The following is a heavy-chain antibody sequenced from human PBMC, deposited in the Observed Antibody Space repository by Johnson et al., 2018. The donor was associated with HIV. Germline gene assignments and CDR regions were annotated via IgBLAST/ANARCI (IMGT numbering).Heavy chain of an antibody. Sequence: VQLVESGGGLVKPGGSLRLSCAASGFSVSSYYMSWVRQAPGKGLEWVSVLFSGGTTYYADSVRGRFTISRDNSKNTVFLQMNRLRAEDTALYYCAKLSDNDGFDIWGQGTMVTVSS. CDR1: GFSVSSYY. D-gene: IGHD6-25*01. CDR2: LFSGGTT. V-gene: IGHV3-66*01. CDR3: AKLSDNDGFDI. J-gene: IGHJ3*02.